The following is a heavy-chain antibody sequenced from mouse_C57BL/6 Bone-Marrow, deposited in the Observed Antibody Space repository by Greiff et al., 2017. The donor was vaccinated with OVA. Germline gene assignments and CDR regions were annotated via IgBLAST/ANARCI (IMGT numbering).Heavy chain of an antibody. J-gene: IGHJ4*01. CDR3: ARGETGDYYAMDY. V-gene: IGHV1-42*01. CDR1: GYSFTGYY. CDR2: INPSTGGT. Sequence: EVQLQQSGPELVKPGASVKISCKASGYSFTGYYLNWVKQSPEKSLEWIGEINPSTGGTTYNQKFKAKATLTVDKSSSTAYMQLKSLTSEDSAVYYCARGETGDYYAMDYWGQGTSVTGSS.